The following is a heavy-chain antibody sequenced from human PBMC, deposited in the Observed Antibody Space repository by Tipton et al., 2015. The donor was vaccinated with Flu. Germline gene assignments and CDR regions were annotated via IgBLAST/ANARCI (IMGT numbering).Heavy chain of an antibody. V-gene: IGHV4-34*01. CDR2: INHSGST. Sequence: TLSLTCAVYGESFSGYYWSWIRQTPGKGLEWIGEINHSGSTNYNTSLKRRVTISVDTSRNQFSLKLSSVTAADTALYYCARDSYYYDTSAYYALEYFDYWGQGILVTVSS. J-gene: IGHJ4*02. CDR1: GESFSGYY. D-gene: IGHD3-22*01. CDR3: ARDSYYYDTSAYYALEYFDY.